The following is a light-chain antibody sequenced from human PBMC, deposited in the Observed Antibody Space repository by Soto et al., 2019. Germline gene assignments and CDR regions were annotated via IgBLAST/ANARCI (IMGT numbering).Light chain of an antibody. Sequence: QSALTQPPSASGSPGQSVTISCTGTSSDVGGYNYVSWYQQHPGKAPKLMIYEVSKRPSGVSDRLSGSKSGNTASLTVSGLQAEDEADYYCSSYGGSSTVVFGGGTKVTVL. CDR3: SSYGGSSTVV. CDR2: EVS. CDR1: SSDVGGYNY. V-gene: IGLV2-8*01. J-gene: IGLJ2*01.